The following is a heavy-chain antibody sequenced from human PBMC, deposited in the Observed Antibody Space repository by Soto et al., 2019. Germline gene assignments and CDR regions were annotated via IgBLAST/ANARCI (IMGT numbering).Heavy chain of an antibody. CDR3: ARAINYYDSSGYYLSYYGMDV. V-gene: IGHV4-34*01. D-gene: IGHD3-22*01. CDR1: GGSFSGYY. J-gene: IGHJ6*02. CDR2: INHSGST. Sequence: SETLSLTCAVYGGSFSGYYWSWIRQPPGKGLEWVGEINHSGSTNYNPSLKSRVTISVDTSKNQFSLKLSSVTAADTAVYYCARAINYYDSSGYYLSYYGMDVWGQGTTVTVSS.